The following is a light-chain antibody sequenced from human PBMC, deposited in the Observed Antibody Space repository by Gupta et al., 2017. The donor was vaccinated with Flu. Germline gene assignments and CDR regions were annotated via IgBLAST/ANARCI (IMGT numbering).Light chain of an antibody. V-gene: IGKV1-17*01. J-gene: IGKJ1*01. Sequence: DIQMTQSPSSLSASVGDRVTITCRASRGIRNGLAWYQQKPGKAPNRLIYAASTLQPGVPSRFSGSGFGTEFTLTISSLQPEDFATYYCLQEKSFRTFGQGTKVEMK. CDR1: RGIRNG. CDR3: LQEKSFRT. CDR2: AAS.